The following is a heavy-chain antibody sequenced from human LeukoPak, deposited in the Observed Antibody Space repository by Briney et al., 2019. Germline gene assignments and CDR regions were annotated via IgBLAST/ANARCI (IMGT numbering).Heavy chain of an antibody. Sequence: GESLRLSCAASGFTSTNAWMSWVRQAPGKGLEWAGRIKTKADGGTTDYAALVKGRFTISRDDSKNMLYLQMNSLKTEDTAVYYCARVVSYYYDSSGHDYWGQGTLVTVSS. J-gene: IGHJ4*02. V-gene: IGHV3-15*01. CDR1: GFTSTNAW. D-gene: IGHD3-22*01. CDR2: IKTKADGGTT. CDR3: ARVVSYYYDSSGHDY.